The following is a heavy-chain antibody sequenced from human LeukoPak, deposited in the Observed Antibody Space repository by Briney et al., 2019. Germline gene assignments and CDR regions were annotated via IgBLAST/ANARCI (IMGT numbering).Heavy chain of an antibody. CDR2: IHASGTT. J-gene: IGHJ4*02. Sequence: SETLSLICIVSGGSISNYFWTWIRQPAGKGLEWIGRIHASGTTNYNPSLKSRVTLSLDTSKNQSSLNLSSVTAADTAVYYCAREDANTTTGRALDHWGQGALVTVSS. CDR1: GGSISNYF. D-gene: IGHD1-14*01. CDR3: AREDANTTTGRALDH. V-gene: IGHV4-4*07.